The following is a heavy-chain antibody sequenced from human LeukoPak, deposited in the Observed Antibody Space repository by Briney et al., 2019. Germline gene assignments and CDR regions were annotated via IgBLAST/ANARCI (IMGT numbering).Heavy chain of an antibody. J-gene: IGHJ5*02. D-gene: IGHD3-10*01. Sequence: SETLSLTCTVSGGSISSYYWSWIRQPPGKGLEWIGYIYYSGSTNYNPSLKSRVTISVDTSKNQFSLKLSSVTAADTAVYYCARDAMASGSWFDPWGQGTLATVSS. CDR1: GGSISSYY. CDR3: ARDAMASGSWFDP. CDR2: IYYSGST. V-gene: IGHV4-59*01.